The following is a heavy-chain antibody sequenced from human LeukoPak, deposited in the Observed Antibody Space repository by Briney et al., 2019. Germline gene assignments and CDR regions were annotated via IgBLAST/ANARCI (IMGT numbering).Heavy chain of an antibody. Sequence: SAYNGNTNYAQKLQGRVTMTTDTSTSTAYMELRSLRSDDTAVYYCARAPVATTEYYGMDVWGQGTTVTVSS. V-gene: IGHV1-18*01. CDR3: ARAPVATTEYYGMDV. CDR2: SAYNGNT. J-gene: IGHJ6*02. D-gene: IGHD5-12*01.